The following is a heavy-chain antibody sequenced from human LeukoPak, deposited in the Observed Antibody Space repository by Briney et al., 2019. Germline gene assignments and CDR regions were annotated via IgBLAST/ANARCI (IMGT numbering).Heavy chain of an antibody. V-gene: IGHV3-48*02. D-gene: IGHD6-13*01. Sequence: SGGSLRLSCAASGFTFSSYWMSWVRQAPGMGLEWVSYISSSSNTIYYADSVKGRFTISRDNAKNSLYLQMNSLRDEDTAVYYCARRYSSSWTFDYWGQGTLVTVSS. CDR3: ARRYSSSWTFDY. CDR2: ISSSSNTI. CDR1: GFTFSSYW. J-gene: IGHJ4*02.